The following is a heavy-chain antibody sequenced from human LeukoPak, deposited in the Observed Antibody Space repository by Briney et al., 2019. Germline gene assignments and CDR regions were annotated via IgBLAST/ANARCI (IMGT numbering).Heavy chain of an antibody. CDR1: GFTFSSNV. J-gene: IGHJ6*02. CDR2: ISGSGGST. CDR3: AKAVAATGHYYFGMDV. Sequence: PGGSLRLSCAASGFTFSSNVMNWARPAPGKGLEWVSGISGSGGSTYYADSVKGRFTISRDNSKSTLYLQMNSLRAEDTAVYYCAKAVAATGHYYFGMDVWGQGTTVTVSS. D-gene: IGHD6-19*01. V-gene: IGHV3-23*01.